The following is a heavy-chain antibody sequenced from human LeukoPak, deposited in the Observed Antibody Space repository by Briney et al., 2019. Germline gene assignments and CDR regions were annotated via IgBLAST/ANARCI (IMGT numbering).Heavy chain of an antibody. CDR2: IYYSGST. V-gene: IGHV4-59*01. CDR1: GGSISGYY. Sequence: PSXTLSLTCTVSGGSISGYYWSWIRQPPGKGLEWIGYIYYSGSTNYNPSLKSRVTISVDTSKNQFSLKLSSVTAADTAVYYCARVSLRAFDIWGQGTMVTVSS. J-gene: IGHJ3*02. CDR3: ARVSLRAFDI.